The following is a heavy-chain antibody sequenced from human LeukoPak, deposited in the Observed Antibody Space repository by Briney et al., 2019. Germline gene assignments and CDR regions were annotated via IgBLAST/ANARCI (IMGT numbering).Heavy chain of an antibody. CDR3: AREGSSSWYRIDP. J-gene: IGHJ5*02. CDR1: GDSIIGYY. CDR2: IYYTGNT. Sequence: SETLSLTCSVSGDSIIGYYWGWIRQPPGKGLEWIGNIYYTGNTYYNSSLKSRVTISLDTSKNQFSLKVISMTAADTAAYYCAREGSSSWYRIDPWGQGTLVTVSS. D-gene: IGHD6-13*01. V-gene: IGHV4-39*07.